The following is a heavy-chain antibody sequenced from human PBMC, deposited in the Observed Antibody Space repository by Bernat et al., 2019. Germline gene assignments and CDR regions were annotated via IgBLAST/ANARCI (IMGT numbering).Heavy chain of an antibody. CDR1: GGSISSYY. D-gene: IGHD3-22*01. J-gene: IGHJ2*01. CDR2: IYYSGST. Sequence: QVQLQESGPGLVKPSETLSLTCTVSGGSISSYYWSWIRQPPGKGLEWIGYIYYSGSTNYNPSLKSRVTISVDTSKNQFSLKPRSVTAADTAVYYCARVHYYDSSGYYLGSGGWYFDLWGRGTLVTVSS. V-gene: IGHV4-59*01. CDR3: ARVHYYDSSGYYLGSGGWYFDL.